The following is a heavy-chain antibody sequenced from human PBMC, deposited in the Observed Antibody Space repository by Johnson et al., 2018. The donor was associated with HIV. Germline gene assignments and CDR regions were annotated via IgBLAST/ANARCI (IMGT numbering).Heavy chain of an antibody. CDR3: ARTRSGSFPHSDPFDT. D-gene: IGHD1-26*01. Sequence: QVQLVESGGGVVQPGGSLRLSCAASGFTFSSYGMHWVRQAPGRGLQWVAVMSYDGSTTYYADSMKGRFTISRDNYQNTLYLQMNSLRAEDTAVYYCARTRSGSFPHSDPFDTWGQGTMVTVSS. J-gene: IGHJ3*02. V-gene: IGHV3-33*05. CDR1: GFTFSSYG. CDR2: MSYDGSTT.